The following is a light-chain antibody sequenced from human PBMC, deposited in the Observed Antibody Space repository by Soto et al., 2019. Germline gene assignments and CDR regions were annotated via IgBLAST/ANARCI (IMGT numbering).Light chain of an antibody. J-gene: IGKJ3*01. CDR1: QDITSY. V-gene: IGKV1-33*01. CDR2: DAS. Sequence: DIQMTQSPSSLSASVGDRVTITCQASQDITSYLNWYQHKPGKAPKLLIYDASILEAGVPSRFSGSGSGTDLTFTISNLQPEDVATYYCQHCDYLPIFGPGTTVDFK. CDR3: QHCDYLPI.